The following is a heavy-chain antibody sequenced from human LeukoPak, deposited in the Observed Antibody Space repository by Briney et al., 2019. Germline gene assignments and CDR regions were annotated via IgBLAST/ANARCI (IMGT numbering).Heavy chain of an antibody. D-gene: IGHD5-24*01. CDR2: INPSGGST. Sequence: ASVKVSCKASGYTFTSYYMHWVRQAPGQGLEWMGIINPSGGSTSYAQKFQGRVTMTTDTSTSTAYMELRSLRSDDTAVYYCAGGLMATETSFDYWGQGTLVTVSS. CDR3: AGGLMATETSFDY. J-gene: IGHJ4*02. CDR1: GYTFTSYY. V-gene: IGHV1-46*01.